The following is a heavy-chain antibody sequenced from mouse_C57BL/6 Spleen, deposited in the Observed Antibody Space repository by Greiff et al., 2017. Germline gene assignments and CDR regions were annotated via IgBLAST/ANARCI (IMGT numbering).Heavy chain of an antibody. D-gene: IGHD1-1*01. CDR1: GYAFSSSW. Sequence: QVQLQQSGPELVKPGASVKISCKASGYAFSSSWMNWVKQRPGKGLEWIGRIYPGDGDTNYNGKFKGKATLTADKSSSTAYMQLSSLTSEDSAVYFCARWDYGSDWYFDVWGTGTTVTVSS. CDR2: IYPGDGDT. CDR3: ARWDYGSDWYFDV. J-gene: IGHJ1*03. V-gene: IGHV1-82*01.